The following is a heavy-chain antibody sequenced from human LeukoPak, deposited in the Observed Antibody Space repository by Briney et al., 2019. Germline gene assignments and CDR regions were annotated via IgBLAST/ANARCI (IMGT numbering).Heavy chain of an antibody. V-gene: IGHV4-59*01. CDR2: MYSGGTT. D-gene: IGHD3-10*01. J-gene: IGHJ2*01. Sequence: SETLSLTCTVSDGSINGYYWSWIRQPPGKGLDWIGYMYSGGTTNYSPSLKSRVTISEDTSKNQFSLNLISVTAADTAVYYCARDSHSLRWYLWGRGTLVTVSS. CDR1: DGSINGYY. CDR3: ARDSHSLRWYL.